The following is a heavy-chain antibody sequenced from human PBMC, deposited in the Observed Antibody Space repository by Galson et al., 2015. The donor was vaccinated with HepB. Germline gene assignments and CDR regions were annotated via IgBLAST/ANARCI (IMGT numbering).Heavy chain of an antibody. CDR1: GDSVSSNSAA. Sequence: CAISGDSVSSNSAAWNWIRQSPSRGLEWLGRTYYRSKWYNDYAVSVKSRITINPDTSKNQFSLQLNSVTPEDTAVYYCARGAKFYSSSWYLTDYWGQGTLVTVSS. V-gene: IGHV6-1*01. J-gene: IGHJ4*02. CDR3: ARGAKFYSSSWYLTDY. CDR2: TYYRSKWYN. D-gene: IGHD6-13*01.